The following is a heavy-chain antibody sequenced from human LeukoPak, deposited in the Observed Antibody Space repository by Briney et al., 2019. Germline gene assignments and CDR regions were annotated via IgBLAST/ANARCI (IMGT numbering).Heavy chain of an antibody. CDR3: AKDDRLLWFGELLSN. CDR1: GFTFSSYG. V-gene: IGHV3-30*02. Sequence: PGGSLRLSCAASGFTFSSYGMHWVRQAPGKGLERVAFIRYDGSNKYYADSVKGRFTISRDNSKNTLYLQMNSLRAEDTAVYYCAKDDRLLWFGELLSNWGQGTLVTVSS. D-gene: IGHD3-10*01. J-gene: IGHJ4*02. CDR2: IRYDGSNK.